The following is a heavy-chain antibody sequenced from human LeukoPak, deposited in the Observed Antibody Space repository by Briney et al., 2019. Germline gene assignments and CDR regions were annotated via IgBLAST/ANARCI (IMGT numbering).Heavy chain of an antibody. V-gene: IGHV1-2*02. CDR2: INPKSGGT. J-gene: IGHJ4*02. Sequence: ASVKVSCKASGYTFTGYYMHWVRQAPGQGLEWMGWINPKSGGTNYAQKFQGRVTMTRDTSISTAYTELSRLRSDDTAVYYCARAYYYDSSGYYPIDYWGQGTLVTVSS. D-gene: IGHD3-22*01. CDR3: ARAYYYDSSGYYPIDY. CDR1: GYTFTGYY.